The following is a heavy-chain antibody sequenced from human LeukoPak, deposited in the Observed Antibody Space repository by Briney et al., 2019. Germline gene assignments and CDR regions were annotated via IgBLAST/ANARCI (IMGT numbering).Heavy chain of an antibody. Sequence: GGSLRLSCAASGFTFSRFKMNWLRQAPGQGLEWLSYICTTGTIYYAESVKGRFSISRDNAKNSLYLQMNSLRPEGTAVYYCARDSLIFGVVTTFDYWGQGTLVTVSS. CDR1: GFTFSRFK. CDR2: ICTTGTI. J-gene: IGHJ4*02. CDR3: ARDSLIFGVVTTFDY. D-gene: IGHD3-3*01. V-gene: IGHV3-48*01.